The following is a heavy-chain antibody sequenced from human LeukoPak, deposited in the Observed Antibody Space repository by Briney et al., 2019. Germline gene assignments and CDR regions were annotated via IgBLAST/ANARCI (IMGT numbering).Heavy chain of an antibody. CDR1: GGSISSYY. Sequence: SETLSLTCTGSGGSISSYYWSWIRQPPGKGLEWIGYIYYSGSTNYNPSLKSRVTISVDTSKNQFSLKLSSVTAADTAVYYCARDRGLTTSGGVGFDYWGQGTLVTVSS. J-gene: IGHJ4*02. V-gene: IGHV4-59*01. CDR2: IYYSGST. CDR3: ARDRGLTTSGGVGFDY. D-gene: IGHD3-10*02.